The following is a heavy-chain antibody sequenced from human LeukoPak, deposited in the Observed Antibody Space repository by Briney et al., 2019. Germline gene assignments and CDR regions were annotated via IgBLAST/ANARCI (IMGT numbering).Heavy chain of an antibody. D-gene: IGHD2-2*01. CDR2: INHSGNT. CDR3: ASPQGYCGSTSCWNWFDP. J-gene: IGHJ5*02. CDR1: GGSFSGYY. Sequence: SETLSLTCTVYGGSFSGYYWSWIRQPPGKGLEWIGEINHSGNTNYNASLKSRVTISVDTSKNQFSLNLSSVTAADTAVYYCASPQGYCGSTSCWNWFDPWGQGTLVTVSS. V-gene: IGHV4-34*01.